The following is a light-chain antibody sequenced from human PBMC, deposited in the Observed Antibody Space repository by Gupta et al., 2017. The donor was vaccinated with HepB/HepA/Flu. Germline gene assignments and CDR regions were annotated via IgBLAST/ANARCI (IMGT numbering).Light chain of an antibody. V-gene: IGKV4-1*01. CDR2: WAS. CDR3: QQEDSSPLT. CDR1: QSVLRSSNNNNY. J-gene: IGKJ4*01. Sequence: DIVMTQSPDSLAVSLGERATINCKSSQSVLRSSNNNNYLAWYQQKPGQPPKLLIYWASTRESGVPDRFSGSGSGTDFTLTISSLQAEDVAVYYCQQEDSSPLTFGGGTKVEIK.